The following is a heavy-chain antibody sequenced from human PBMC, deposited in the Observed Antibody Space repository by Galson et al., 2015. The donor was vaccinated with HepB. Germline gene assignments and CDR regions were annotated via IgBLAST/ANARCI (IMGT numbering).Heavy chain of an antibody. D-gene: IGHD6-19*01. CDR2: ISSTGGTM. V-gene: IGHV3-48*02. CDR3: ARDSTGWYLFDF. Sequence: SLRLSCAASGFTFNSYSMNWVRQAPGKGLEWISYISSTGGTMYYADSVKGRFTISRDIAKRSLYLQMDSLRDEDTAVYYCARDSTGWYLFDFWGRGTLVTVPS. J-gene: IGHJ4*02. CDR1: GFTFNSYS.